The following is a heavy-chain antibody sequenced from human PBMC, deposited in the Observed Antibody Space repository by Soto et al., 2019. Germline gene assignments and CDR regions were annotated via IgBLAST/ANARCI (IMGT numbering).Heavy chain of an antibody. CDR1: GFTFSSYA. J-gene: IGHJ6*02. CDR2: ISYDGSNK. Sequence: QVQLVESGGGVVQPGRSLRLSCAASGFTFSSYAMHWVRQAPGKGLEWVAVISYDGSNKYYADSVKGRFTISRDNSKNPLYLQMNSLRAEDTAVYYCASDWGLYYYGMDVWGQGTTVTVPS. V-gene: IGHV3-30-3*01. CDR3: ASDWGLYYYGMDV. D-gene: IGHD3-16*01.